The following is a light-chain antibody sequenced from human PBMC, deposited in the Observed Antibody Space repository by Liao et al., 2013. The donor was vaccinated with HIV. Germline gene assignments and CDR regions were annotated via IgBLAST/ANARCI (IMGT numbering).Light chain of an antibody. CDR2: QDT. CDR3: QAWDSSTGV. J-gene: IGLJ1*01. V-gene: IGLV3-1*01. Sequence: SYELTQPPSVSVSPGQTATITCSADKLGDTYVSWNQQRPGQSPVLVIYQDTKRPAGIPERFSGSNSGNTATLTISGTQAMDEADYYCQAWDSSTGVFGTGTKVTVL. CDR1: KLGDTY.